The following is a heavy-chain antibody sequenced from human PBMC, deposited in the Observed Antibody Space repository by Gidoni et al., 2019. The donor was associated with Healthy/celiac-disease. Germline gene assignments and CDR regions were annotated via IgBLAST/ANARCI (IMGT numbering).Heavy chain of an antibody. CDR1: GYTFTSYY. D-gene: IGHD4-17*01. V-gene: IGHV1-46*03. CDR3: ARGGRSYGGFDP. Sequence: QVQLVQSGAEVKKPGASVKVSCTASGYTFTSYYMHWVRQAPGQGLEWMGLINPSGGSTSYAQKFQGRVTMTRDTSTSTVYMELSSLRSEDTAVYYCARGGRSYGGFDPWGQGTLVTVSS. CDR2: INPSGGST. J-gene: IGHJ5*02.